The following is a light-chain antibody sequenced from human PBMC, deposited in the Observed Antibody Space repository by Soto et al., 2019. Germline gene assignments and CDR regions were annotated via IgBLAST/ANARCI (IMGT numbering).Light chain of an antibody. CDR2: GHN. Sequence: QSVLTQPPSVSGAPGQRVTISCTGSYSNIGAGYEVHWYQQIPGTAPKLLISGHNNRPSGVPDRFFGSKSGTSASLTIIGLQAEDEADDYCQSYDSSLSGSGVFGGGTKLTVL. CDR3: QSYDSSLSGSGV. J-gene: IGLJ3*02. V-gene: IGLV1-40*01. CDR1: YSNIGAGYE.